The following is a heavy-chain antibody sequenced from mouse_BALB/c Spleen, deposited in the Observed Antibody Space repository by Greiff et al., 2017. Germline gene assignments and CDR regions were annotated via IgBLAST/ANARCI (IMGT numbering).Heavy chain of an antibody. J-gene: IGHJ2*01. CDR3: ARFDGYYEGFDY. V-gene: IGHV3-8*02. CDR2: ISYSGST. D-gene: IGHD2-3*01. Sequence: VQLKASGPSLVKPSQTLSLTCSVTGDSITSGYWNWIRKFPGNKLEYMGSISYSGSTYYNPSLKSRISITRDTSKNQYYLQLNSVTTEDTATYYCARFDGYYEGFDYWGQGTTLTVSS. CDR1: GDSITSGY.